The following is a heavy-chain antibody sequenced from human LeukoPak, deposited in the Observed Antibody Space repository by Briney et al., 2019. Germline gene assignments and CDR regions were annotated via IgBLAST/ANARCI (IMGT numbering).Heavy chain of an antibody. CDR1: GGSFSGYY. CDR2: INHSGST. V-gene: IGHV4-34*01. D-gene: IGHD3-9*01. Sequence: SETLSLTCAVYGGSFSGYYWSWIRQPPGKGLEWIGEINHSGSTNYNLSLKSRVTISVDTSKNQFSLKLSSVTAADTAVYYCARQGWHYDILTGYYTYYFDYWGQGTLVTVSS. J-gene: IGHJ4*02. CDR3: ARQGWHYDILTGYYTYYFDY.